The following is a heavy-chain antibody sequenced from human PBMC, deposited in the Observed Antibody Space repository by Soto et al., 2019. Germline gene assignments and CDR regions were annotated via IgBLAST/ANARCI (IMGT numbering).Heavy chain of an antibody. CDR3: AREVLKGVVVTPGYFDY. D-gene: IGHD3-22*01. CDR2: IIPIFGTA. Sequence: QVQLVQSGAEVKKPGSSVKVSCKASGGTFSSYAISWVRQAPGQGLEWMGGIIPIFGTANYAQKFQGRVTIAADESTSTAYMELSSLRSEDTAVYYCAREVLKGVVVTPGYFDYWGQGTLVTVSS. J-gene: IGHJ4*02. V-gene: IGHV1-69*01. CDR1: GGTFSSYA.